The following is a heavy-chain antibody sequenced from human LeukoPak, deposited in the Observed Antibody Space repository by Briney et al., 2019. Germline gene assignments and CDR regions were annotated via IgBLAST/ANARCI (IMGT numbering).Heavy chain of an antibody. CDR2: FSGRGGST. Sequence: GGSLRLSCVASGFTFSDYGMSWVRQAPGKGLEWVSTFSGRGGSTYYADSVKGRVTISRDNSKNTPYLQMNSLRAEDTAVYYCAKQGRDWLRDYYYYMDVWGKGTTVTTSS. CDR3: AKQGRDWLRDYYYYMDV. D-gene: IGHD3-9*01. J-gene: IGHJ6*03. V-gene: IGHV3-23*01. CDR1: GFTFSDYG.